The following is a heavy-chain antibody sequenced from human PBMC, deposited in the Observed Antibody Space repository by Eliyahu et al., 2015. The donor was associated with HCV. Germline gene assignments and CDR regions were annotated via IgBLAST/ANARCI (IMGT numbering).Heavy chain of an antibody. D-gene: IGHD2-2*03. J-gene: IGHJ6*02. CDR3: ARGGYCSSTSCYYYYYGMDV. CDR2: IKQDGSEK. Sequence: EVQLVESGGGLVQPGGSLRLSCAASGFTFSSYWMSWVRQAPGKGLEWVANIKQDGSEKYYVDSVKGRFTISRDNAKNSLYLQMNSLRAEDTAVYYCARGGYCSSTSCYYYYYGMDVWGQGTTVTVSS. V-gene: IGHV3-7*01. CDR1: GFTFSSYW.